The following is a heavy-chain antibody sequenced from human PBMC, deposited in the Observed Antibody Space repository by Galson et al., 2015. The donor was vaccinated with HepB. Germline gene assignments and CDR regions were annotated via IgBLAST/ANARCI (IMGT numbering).Heavy chain of an antibody. Sequence: SVKVSCKASGGTFSSYAISWVRQAPGQGLEWMGGIIPIFGTANYAQKFQGRVTITADESTSTAYMELSSLRSEDTAVYYCASTSEIVGATYPLDYWGQGTLVTVSS. V-gene: IGHV1-69*13. CDR2: IIPIFGTA. D-gene: IGHD1-26*01. CDR1: GGTFSSYA. J-gene: IGHJ4*02. CDR3: ASTSEIVGATYPLDY.